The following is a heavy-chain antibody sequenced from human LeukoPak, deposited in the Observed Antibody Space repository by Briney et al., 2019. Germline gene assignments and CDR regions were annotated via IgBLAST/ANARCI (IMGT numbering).Heavy chain of an antibody. V-gene: IGHV3-23*01. J-gene: IGHJ4*02. CDR2: ISGSGGSA. CDR3: ANNDY. Sequence: PGGSLRLSCAASGLTVSRNYMSWVRQAPGKGLESVSAISGSGGSAYYADSVKGRFTISRDNSKNTLYLQMNSLRAEDTAVYYCANNDYWGQGTLVTVSS. CDR1: GLTVSRNY.